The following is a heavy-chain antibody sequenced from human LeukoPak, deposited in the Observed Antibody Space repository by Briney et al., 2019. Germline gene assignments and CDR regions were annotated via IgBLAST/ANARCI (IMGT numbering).Heavy chain of an antibody. CDR3: ARDKGWGYSYGPHFDY. V-gene: IGHV4-59*01. Sequence: SETLSLTCTVSAGSMTGYYWNWIRQSPGKGLEWIDYIYYTGRTNFNPSLKSRVSISVDTSKSQFSLKLSSVTAADTAVYYCARDKGWGYSYGPHFDYWGQGALVTVSS. J-gene: IGHJ4*02. D-gene: IGHD5-18*01. CDR2: IYYTGRT. CDR1: AGSMTGYY.